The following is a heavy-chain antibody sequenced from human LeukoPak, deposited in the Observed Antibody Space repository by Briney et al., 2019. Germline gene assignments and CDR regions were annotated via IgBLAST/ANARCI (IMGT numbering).Heavy chain of an antibody. Sequence: SETLPLTCTVSGGSISSSSYYWGWIRQPPGKGLEWIGSIYYSGSTYYNPSLKSRVTISVDTSKNQFSLKLSSVTAADTAVYYCARLRIRTGDDDYWGQGTLVTVSS. J-gene: IGHJ4*02. CDR3: ARLRIRTGDDDY. D-gene: IGHD1-1*01. V-gene: IGHV4-39*01. CDR2: IYYSGST. CDR1: GGSISSSSYY.